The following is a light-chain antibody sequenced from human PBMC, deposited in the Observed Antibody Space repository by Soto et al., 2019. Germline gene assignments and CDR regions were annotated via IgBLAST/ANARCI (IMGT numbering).Light chain of an antibody. CDR2: RAS. V-gene: IGKV1-17*01. J-gene: IGKJ4*01. CDR1: QGIGNN. Sequence: DILMTQSPSSLSASVGDRVTITCRASQGIGNNLDWYQQKPGKAPKPLIYRASSLQGGVPSRFSGSGSGTEFTLTISSLQPEDFATYYCLQRNSYPLTFGGGTKVEI. CDR3: LQRNSYPLT.